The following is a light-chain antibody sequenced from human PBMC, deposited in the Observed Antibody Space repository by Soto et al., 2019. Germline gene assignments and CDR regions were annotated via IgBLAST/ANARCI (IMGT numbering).Light chain of an antibody. J-gene: IGKJ4*01. V-gene: IGKV3-11*01. CDR1: QSVSSY. Sequence: EIVLTQSPATLSLSPGERATLSCRASQSVSSYLAWYQQKPGQAPRLLIYDASNRATGIPARFSGSGSGTDFTLTISSLEPEDYAVYYCQQRSNWPPKLTFGGGTKVEIK. CDR2: DAS. CDR3: QQRSNWPPKLT.